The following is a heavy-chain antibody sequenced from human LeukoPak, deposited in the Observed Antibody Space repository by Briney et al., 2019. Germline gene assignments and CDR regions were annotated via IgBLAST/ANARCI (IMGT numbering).Heavy chain of an antibody. J-gene: IGHJ4*02. D-gene: IGHD3-10*01. V-gene: IGHV3-48*04. CDR3: ARDSGEYGSGVFDY. CDR2: ISSSSGTI. CDR1: GFTFSSYS. Sequence: GGSLRLSCAASGFTFSSYSMNWVRQAPGKGLEWVSYISSSSGTIYYADSVKGRFTISRDNAKNSLYLQMNSLRAEDTAVYYCARDSGEYGSGVFDYWGQGTLVTVSS.